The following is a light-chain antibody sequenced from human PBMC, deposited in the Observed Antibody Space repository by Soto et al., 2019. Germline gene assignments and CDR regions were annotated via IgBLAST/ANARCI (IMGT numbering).Light chain of an antibody. J-gene: IGKJ2*01. CDR2: KVS. Sequence: VVVTQSPLSLPVTLGQPASISCRSSQSLVYSDGNTYLNWFQPRPGQSPRRLIYKVSNRDSWVPDRFSGSRSGTDFTLKISRVEAEDGGVYYCMQGTHWPYTFGQGTKLEIK. CDR3: MQGTHWPYT. V-gene: IGKV2-30*01. CDR1: QSLVYSDGNTY.